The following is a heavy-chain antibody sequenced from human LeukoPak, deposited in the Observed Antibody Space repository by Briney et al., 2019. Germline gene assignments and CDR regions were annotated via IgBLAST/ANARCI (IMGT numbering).Heavy chain of an antibody. CDR3: ARVVVGEEWFDP. V-gene: IGHV4-31*03. Sequence: KASETLSLTCTVSGGSISSGPYYWIWIRQHPGKGLEWIGYITYSGNTYYYPALNSRVTVSLDTSKTQFSLKLSSVTAADTAVYYCARVVVGEEWFDPWGQGTLVTVSS. D-gene: IGHD1-26*01. CDR1: GGSISSGPYY. CDR2: ITYSGNT. J-gene: IGHJ5*02.